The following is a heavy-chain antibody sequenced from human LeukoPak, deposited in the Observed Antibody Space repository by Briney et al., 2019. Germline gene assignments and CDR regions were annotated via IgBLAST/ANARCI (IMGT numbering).Heavy chain of an antibody. Sequence: GGSLRLACAASGFTFSSYAMIWVRQAPGKGLEWVANINQVGSEKYYADSVKGRFTISRDNSKNSLYLQMNSLRAEDTAVYFCAGYHSEPGVFFDSWGQGTLVTVSS. J-gene: IGHJ4*02. CDR2: INQVGSEK. CDR1: GFTFSSYA. D-gene: IGHD1-14*01. V-gene: IGHV3-7*05. CDR3: AGYHSEPGVFFDS.